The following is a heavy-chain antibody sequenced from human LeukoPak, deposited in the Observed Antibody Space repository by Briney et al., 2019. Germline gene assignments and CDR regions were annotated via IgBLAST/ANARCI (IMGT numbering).Heavy chain of an antibody. Sequence: GGSLRLSCAASGFTFSSYAMSWVRQAPGKGLEWVSAISGSGGSTYYADSVKGRFTISRGNSKNTLYLQMNSLRAEDTAVYYCAKALTYYYDSSGFDYWGQGTLVTVSS. J-gene: IGHJ4*02. CDR1: GFTFSSYA. V-gene: IGHV3-23*01. CDR2: ISGSGGST. CDR3: AKALTYYYDSSGFDY. D-gene: IGHD3-22*01.